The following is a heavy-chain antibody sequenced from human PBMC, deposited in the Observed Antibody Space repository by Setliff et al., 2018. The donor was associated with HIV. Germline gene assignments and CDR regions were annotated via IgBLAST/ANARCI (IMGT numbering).Heavy chain of an antibody. J-gene: IGHJ4*02. CDR3: ARVVYDSGWKYFDY. CDR2: VDWNNDK. CDR1: GGSISSDDYY. D-gene: IGHD6-19*01. Sequence: TLSLTCTVSGGSISSDDYYWNWIRQPPGKALEWLARVDWNNDKFYSTSLKTRLTISKATSRNQVVLTMTDVDPMDTATYYCARVVYDSGWKYFDYWGQGTLVTVSS. V-gene: IGHV2-70*16.